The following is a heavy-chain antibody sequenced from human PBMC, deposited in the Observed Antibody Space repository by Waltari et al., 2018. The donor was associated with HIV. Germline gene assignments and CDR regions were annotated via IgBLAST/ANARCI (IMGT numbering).Heavy chain of an antibody. CDR3: AKAVGDTSGRYWGGDV. J-gene: IGHJ6*02. CDR1: AFTFSICA. Sequence: EVHLVESGGGLVQPGGSLRLLCAGSAFTFSICAMSGVRQAPGKGLEWISYMRAVGTKYYADSVKRRFSISIENAKNSLYLQINSLRAEDTAVYYCAKAVGDTSGRYWGGDVWSQRTTVTVSS. V-gene: IGHV3-48*03. D-gene: IGHD6-19*01. CDR2: MRAVGTK.